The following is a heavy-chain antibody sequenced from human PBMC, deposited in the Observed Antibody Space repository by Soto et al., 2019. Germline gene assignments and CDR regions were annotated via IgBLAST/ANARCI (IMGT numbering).Heavy chain of an antibody. D-gene: IGHD2-21*02. CDR3: VRDGRLQLQGEFFHH. J-gene: IGHJ1*01. Sequence: DVQLVESGGGLVKPGGSLRLSCAASGFSFSSHSMNWVRQAPGRGLEWVSAIRSTSSYIHTAASVKGRVTISRDNAKTSLSLQLDGLRVDDTAVYYCVRDGRLQLQGEFFHHWGQGTLVTVSS. CDR2: IRSTSSYI. V-gene: IGHV3-21*06. CDR1: GFSFSSHS.